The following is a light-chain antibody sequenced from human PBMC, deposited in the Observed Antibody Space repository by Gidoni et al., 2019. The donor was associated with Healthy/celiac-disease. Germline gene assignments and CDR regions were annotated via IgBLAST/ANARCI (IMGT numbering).Light chain of an antibody. CDR1: QSISSW. Sequence: DIQMTQSPSTLSASVGDRVTITCRASQSISSWLAWYQQKPGKAPKLLIYKASSLESGVPSRFSGSGYGTEFTLTISSLQPDDFATYYCQQYNSYWTFXQXTKVEIK. CDR3: QQYNSYWT. CDR2: KAS. V-gene: IGKV1-5*03. J-gene: IGKJ1*01.